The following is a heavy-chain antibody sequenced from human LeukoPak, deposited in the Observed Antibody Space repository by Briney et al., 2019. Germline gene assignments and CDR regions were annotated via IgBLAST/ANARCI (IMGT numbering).Heavy chain of an antibody. CDR3: ARRYSGSYSGHFDY. J-gene: IGHJ4*02. D-gene: IGHD1-26*01. V-gene: IGHV4-61*02. CDR2: LNSGGDI. CDR1: GGSVWTESHF. Sequence: SQTLSLTCTVSGGSVWTESHFWNWVRQPAGKGLEWIGRLNSGGDINYNPSLKSRVTMSVDTSKNQFSLKLSSVTAADTAVYYCARRYSGSYSGHFDYWGQGTLVTVSS.